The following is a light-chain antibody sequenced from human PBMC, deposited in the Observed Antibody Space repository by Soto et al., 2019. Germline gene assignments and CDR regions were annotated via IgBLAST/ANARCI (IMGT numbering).Light chain of an antibody. J-gene: IGKJ5*01. CDR3: QQHNQWPIT. Sequence: ELVITQPPATLSVSPGATASLSCRASQSAGNFLAWYQQKPGQAPSLLIYYISTRATGIPARFSGSVYGTAGTITINSLQSEDAEVYYGQQHNQWPITFGQGTRLEIK. CDR1: QSAGNF. V-gene: IGKV3D-15*01. CDR2: YIS.